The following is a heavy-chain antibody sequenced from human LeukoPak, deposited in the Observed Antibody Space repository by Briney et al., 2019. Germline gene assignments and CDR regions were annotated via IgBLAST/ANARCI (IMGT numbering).Heavy chain of an antibody. CDR3: ARRPAMAGQFDY. V-gene: IGHV4-38-2*01. J-gene: IGHJ4*02. Sequence: SETLSLTCAVSGYSIGSGYYWGWIRQPPGKGLEWIGSIYHSGSTYYNPSLKSRVTISVDTSKNQFSLKLSSVTAADTAVYYCARRPAMAGQFDYWGRGTLVTVSS. CDR1: GYSIGSGYY. D-gene: IGHD5-18*01. CDR2: IYHSGST.